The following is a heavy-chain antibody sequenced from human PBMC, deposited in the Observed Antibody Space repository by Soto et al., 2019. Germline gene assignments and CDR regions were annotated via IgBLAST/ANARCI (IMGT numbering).Heavy chain of an antibody. CDR1: GFTFSSYA. CDR2: ISYDGSNK. D-gene: IGHD6-19*01. CDR3: ARGPQWLYSFDY. Sequence: PGGSLRLSCAASGFTFSSYAMHWVRQAPGKGLEWVAVISYDGSNKYYADSVKGRFTISRDNSKNTLYLQMNSLRAEDTAVYYCARGPQWLYSFDYWGQGTLVTVSS. V-gene: IGHV3-30-3*01. J-gene: IGHJ4*02.